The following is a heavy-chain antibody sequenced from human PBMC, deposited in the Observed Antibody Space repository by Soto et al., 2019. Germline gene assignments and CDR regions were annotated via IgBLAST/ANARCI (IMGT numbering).Heavy chain of an antibody. J-gene: IGHJ4*02. CDR3: ARAGVFHQRVVVVTGMTYYFDY. CDR2: ITSSSSYT. CDR1: GFTLSDYY. V-gene: IGHV3-11*06. Sequence: GGSLRLSCAASGFTLSDYYMSWIRQAPGKGLEWVSHITSSSSYTNYADSVKGRFTISSDNAKNSLHLQMNSPRAEDTAGYYSARAGVFHQRVVVVTGMTYYFDYWGQGTRVTVSS. D-gene: IGHD2-21*02.